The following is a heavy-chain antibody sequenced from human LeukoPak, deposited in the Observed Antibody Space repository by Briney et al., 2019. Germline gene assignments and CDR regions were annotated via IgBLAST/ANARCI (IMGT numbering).Heavy chain of an antibody. CDR1: GYTFTVYY. CDR2: INPNSGGT. J-gene: IGHJ4*02. CDR3: ARRIAAAGHFDY. D-gene: IGHD6-13*01. Sequence: ASVKVSCKASGYTFTVYYLYWVRQAPGQGLEWMGRINPNSGGTNYAQKFQGRVTMTRDTSISTAYMELSSLRSDDTAVFYCARRIAAAGHFDYWGQGTLVTVSS. V-gene: IGHV1-2*06.